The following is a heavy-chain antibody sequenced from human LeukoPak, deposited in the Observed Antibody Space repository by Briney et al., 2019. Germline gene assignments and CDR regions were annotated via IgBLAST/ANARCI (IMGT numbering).Heavy chain of an antibody. CDR1: GGSSSGYY. V-gene: IGHV4-34*01. D-gene: IGHD3-10*01. Sequence: SETLSLTCAVYGGSSSGYYWSWIRQPPGKGPEWIGEINHSGSTNYNPSLKSRVTISVDTSKNQFSLKLSSVTAADTAVYYCARYLNDGSGSYYYFDYWGQGTLVTVSS. CDR2: INHSGST. CDR3: ARYLNDGSGSYYYFDY. J-gene: IGHJ4*02.